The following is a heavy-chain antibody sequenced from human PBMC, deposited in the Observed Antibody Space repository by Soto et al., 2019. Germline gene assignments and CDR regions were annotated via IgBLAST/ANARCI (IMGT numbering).Heavy chain of an antibody. CDR3: ARLPGIAAAGTYYYYGMDV. Sequence: GESLKSSCKGSGYSFTSYLIGWVRQLHGKGLEWMGIIYPGDSDTRYSPSFQGQVTISADKSISTAYLQWSSLKASDTAMYYCARLPGIAAAGTYYYYGMDVWGQGTTVTVSS. CDR1: GYSFTSYL. CDR2: IYPGDSDT. V-gene: IGHV5-51*01. D-gene: IGHD6-13*01. J-gene: IGHJ6*02.